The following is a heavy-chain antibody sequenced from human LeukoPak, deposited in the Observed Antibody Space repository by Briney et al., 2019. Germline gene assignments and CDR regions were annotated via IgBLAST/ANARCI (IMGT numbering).Heavy chain of an antibody. CDR3: ARDLARYSSGSTSDY. Sequence: GGSLRLSCAASGFTFSSYWMSWVRQAPGKGLEWAANIKQDGSEKYYVDSVKGRFTISRDNAKNSLYLQMNSLRAEDTAVYYCARDLARYSSGSTSDYWGQGTLVTVSS. J-gene: IGHJ4*02. V-gene: IGHV3-7*01. CDR1: GFTFSSYW. D-gene: IGHD3-22*01. CDR2: IKQDGSEK.